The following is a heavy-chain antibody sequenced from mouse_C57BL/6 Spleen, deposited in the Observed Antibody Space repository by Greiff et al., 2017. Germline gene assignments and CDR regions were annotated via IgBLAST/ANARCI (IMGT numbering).Heavy chain of an antibody. CDR3: ATLYDGYPAWFAY. Sequence: VQLQQSGPELVKPGASVKISCKASGYSFTGYYMNWVKQSPEKSLEWIGEINPSTGGTTYNQKFKAKATLTVDKSSSTAYMQLKSLTSEDSAVYYCATLYDGYPAWFAYWGQGTLVTVSA. J-gene: IGHJ3*01. CDR1: GYSFTGYY. V-gene: IGHV1-42*01. CDR2: INPSTGGT. D-gene: IGHD2-3*01.